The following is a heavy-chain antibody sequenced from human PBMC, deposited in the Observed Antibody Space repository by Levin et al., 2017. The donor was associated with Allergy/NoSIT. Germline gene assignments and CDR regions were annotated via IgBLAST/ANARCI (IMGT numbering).Heavy chain of an antibody. D-gene: IGHD2-8*01. V-gene: IGHV1-18*01. CDR1: GFTFTFYA. Sequence: GESLKISCKASGFTFTFYAFTWVRQAPGQGLEWMGWISPYNGDTKYAQKFQDRVTMTTDTSTSTAYMELRSLRYDDTAVYYCAREMAGTAADTFDVWGQGTMVTVSS. CDR3: AREMAGTAADTFDV. CDR2: ISPYNGDT. J-gene: IGHJ3*01.